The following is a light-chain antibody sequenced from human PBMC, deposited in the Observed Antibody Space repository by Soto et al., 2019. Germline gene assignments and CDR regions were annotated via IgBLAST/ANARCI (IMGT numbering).Light chain of an antibody. CDR1: QGISSY. J-gene: IGKJ3*01. CDR2: AAS. Sequence: AIRMTQSPSSLSASTGDRVTITCRASQGISSYLAWYQQKPGKATKLLIYAASTLQSGVPSRFSGSGCGTDFTLTISCMQSEDFAIYYCQQYYSYPRTFGPGTKVDIK. V-gene: IGKV1-8*01. CDR3: QQYYSYPRT.